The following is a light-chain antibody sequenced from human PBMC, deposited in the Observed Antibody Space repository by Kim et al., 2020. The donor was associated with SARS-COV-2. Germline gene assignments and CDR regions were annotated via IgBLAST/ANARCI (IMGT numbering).Light chain of an antibody. Sequence: QTTTLPCPGNSNNVGNQGAAWLRQHQGHPPKVLFYRNNKRPSGISERLSASRSGNIASLAITGLQPEDEADYYCSAWDRSLRGWVFGGGTQLTVL. CDR2: RNN. CDR1: SNNVGNQG. V-gene: IGLV10-54*01. J-gene: IGLJ3*02. CDR3: SAWDRSLRGWV.